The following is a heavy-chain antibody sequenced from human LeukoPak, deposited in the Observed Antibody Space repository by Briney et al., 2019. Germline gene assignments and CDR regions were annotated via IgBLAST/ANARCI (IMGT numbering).Heavy chain of an antibody. CDR2: IKHDGSEK. D-gene: IGHD3-3*01. CDR1: GCTFRSHA. Sequence: PGGSLRLSCAASGCTFRSHAMSWVRQAPGKGLEWVASIKHDGSEKYYVDSVRGRFTISRDNTKNLLYLQMSSLRAEDTAVYYCATDRGWRTSGYYLYYFEYWGQGTLVTFSS. J-gene: IGHJ4*02. CDR3: ATDRGWRTSGYYLYYFEY. V-gene: IGHV3-7*01.